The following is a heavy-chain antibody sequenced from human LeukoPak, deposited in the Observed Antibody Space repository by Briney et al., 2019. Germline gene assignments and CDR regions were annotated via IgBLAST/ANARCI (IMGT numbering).Heavy chain of an antibody. D-gene: IGHD3-22*01. V-gene: IGHV3-23*01. CDR1: GFIFSRYG. CDR3: AKDLSHRDYFDSSGSYPGYFDY. Sequence: PGGSLRLSCAASGFIFSRYGMHWVRQAPGKGLEWVSAISGSGGNTYYADSVKGRFTISRDNSRNTLYLQMNSLRADDTAVYYCAKDLSHRDYFDSSGSYPGYFDYWGQGTLVTVSS. CDR2: ISGSGGNT. J-gene: IGHJ4*02.